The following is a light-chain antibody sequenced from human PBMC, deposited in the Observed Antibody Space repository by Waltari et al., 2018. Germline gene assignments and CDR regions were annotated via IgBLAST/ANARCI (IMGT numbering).Light chain of an antibody. CDR2: GAS. V-gene: IGKV3-20*01. Sequence: EIVLTHSPGTLCLSQGEKPSLSCRAHQSVSSTYLAWYQKKPGQAPRLLIYGASNRAAGIPARFRGSVSEADFTLTISRLEPEDFAVYYCRQCDTSSWTFGQGTKVEVK. CDR3: RQCDTSSWT. J-gene: IGKJ1*01. CDR1: QSVSSTY.